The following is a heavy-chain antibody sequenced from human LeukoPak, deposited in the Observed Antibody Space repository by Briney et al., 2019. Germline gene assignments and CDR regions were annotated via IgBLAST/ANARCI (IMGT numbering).Heavy chain of an antibody. CDR2: IYPGDSDI. Sequence: GESLKISCKGSGYSFTTYWIGWVRQMPGKGLEWMGIIYPGDSDIRYSPSFQGQVTISADKSISTAYLQWSSLKASDTAMYYCARHHLNWWSQLDDAFDIWGQGTMVTVSS. V-gene: IGHV5-51*01. D-gene: IGHD2-15*01. J-gene: IGHJ3*02. CDR3: ARHHLNWWSQLDDAFDI. CDR1: GYSFTTYW.